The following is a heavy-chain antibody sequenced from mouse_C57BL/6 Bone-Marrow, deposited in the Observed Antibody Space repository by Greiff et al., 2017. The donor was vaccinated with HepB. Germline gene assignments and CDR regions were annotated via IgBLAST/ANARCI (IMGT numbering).Heavy chain of an antibody. CDR2: INYDGSST. CDR3: ARDRTTVVPYWYFDV. Sequence: EVHLVESEGGLVQPGSSMKLSCTASGFTFSDYYMAWVRQVPEKGLEWVANINYDGSSTYYLDSLKSRFIISRDNAKNILYLQMSSLKSEDTATYYCARDRTTVVPYWYFDVWGTGTTVTVSS. V-gene: IGHV5-16*01. CDR1: GFTFSDYY. J-gene: IGHJ1*03. D-gene: IGHD1-1*01.